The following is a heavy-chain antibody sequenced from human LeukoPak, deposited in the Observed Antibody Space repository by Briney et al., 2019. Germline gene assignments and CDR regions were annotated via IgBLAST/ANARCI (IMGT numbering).Heavy chain of an antibody. D-gene: IGHD2-21*02. CDR2: ISSSSSYI. V-gene: IGHV3-21*01. CDR3: ARSRGSYCGGDCHFDY. J-gene: IGHJ4*02. CDR1: GFTFSSYG. Sequence: GGSLRLSCAASGFTFSSYGMNWVRQAPGKGLEWVSSISSSSSYIYYADSVKGRFTISRDNAKSSLYLQMNSLRAEDTAMYYCARSRGSYCGGDCHFDYWGQGTLVTVSS.